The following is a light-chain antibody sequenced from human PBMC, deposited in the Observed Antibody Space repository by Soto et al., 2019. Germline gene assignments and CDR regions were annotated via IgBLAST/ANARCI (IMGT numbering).Light chain of an antibody. CDR2: KVS. Sequence: QSALTQPASVSRSPGQSITISFTGTNSDVGGYNYVSWYQQHTGKAPKLVIYKVSNRPSGFSNRFSVSNAGNTAYLTISGHQAECDADYYCGSCADSSNLVVVGGRT. V-gene: IGLV2-14*01. CDR1: NSDVGGYNY. CDR3: GSCADSSNLVV. J-gene: IGLJ3*02.